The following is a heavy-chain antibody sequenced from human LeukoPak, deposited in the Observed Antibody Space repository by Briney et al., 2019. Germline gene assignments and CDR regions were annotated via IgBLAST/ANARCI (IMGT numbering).Heavy chain of an antibody. CDR1: GFIFSSYA. V-gene: IGHV3-23*01. D-gene: IGHD3-22*01. J-gene: IGHJ4*02. CDR3: AKDSPYYYDSSGYFDY. Sequence: GGSLRLSCAASGFIFSSYAMSWVRQAPGKGLEWVSTISGSGGSTYYADSVKGRFTISRDNSKNTVYLQMNSLRAEDTAVYYCAKDSPYYYDSSGYFDYWGQGTLVTVSS. CDR2: ISGSGGST.